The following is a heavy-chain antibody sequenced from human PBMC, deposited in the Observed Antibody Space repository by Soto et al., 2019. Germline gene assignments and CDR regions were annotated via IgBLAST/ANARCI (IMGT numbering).Heavy chain of an antibody. CDR3: ARSIAVAGPEDYYGMDV. Sequence: QVQLVQSGAEVKKPGSSVKVSCKASGGTFSSYAISWVRQAPGQGLEWMGGIIPIFGTANYAQKFQGRVTITADEYTSTAYMELSSLRSEDTAVYYCARSIAVAGPEDYYGMDVWGQGTTVTVSS. V-gene: IGHV1-69*01. CDR1: GGTFSSYA. J-gene: IGHJ6*02. D-gene: IGHD6-19*01. CDR2: IIPIFGTA.